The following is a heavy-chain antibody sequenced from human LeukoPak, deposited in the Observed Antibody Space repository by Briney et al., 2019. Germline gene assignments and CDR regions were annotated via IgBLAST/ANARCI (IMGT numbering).Heavy chain of an antibody. D-gene: IGHD3-16*01. V-gene: IGHV1-69*05. CDR2: IIPLFGAP. CDR1: GGSFSSYA. Sequence: ASVKVSCKASGGSFSSYAISWVRQAPGQGLEWMGGIIPLFGAPNYAQKFQGRVTMTRDTSISTAYMELSRLRSDDTAVYYCARDRTLGDYWGQGTLVTVSS. J-gene: IGHJ4*02. CDR3: ARDRTLGDY.